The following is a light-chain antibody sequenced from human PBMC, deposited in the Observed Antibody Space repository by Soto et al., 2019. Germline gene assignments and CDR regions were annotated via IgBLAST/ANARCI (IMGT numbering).Light chain of an antibody. CDR1: QGISNY. CDR2: AAS. CDR3: QKYNSAPRT. Sequence: DIQMTQSPSSLSASVGDRVTITCRASQGISNYLAWYQQKPGKVPKLLIYAASTLQSGVPSRFSGSGSGTDCTLTISSRQPEDVATYYCQKYNSAPRTFGQVTKVEIK. J-gene: IGKJ1*01. V-gene: IGKV1-27*01.